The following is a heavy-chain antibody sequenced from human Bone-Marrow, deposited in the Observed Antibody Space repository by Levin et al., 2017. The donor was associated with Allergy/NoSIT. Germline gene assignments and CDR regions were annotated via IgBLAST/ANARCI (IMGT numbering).Heavy chain of an antibody. CDR2: VYHSENP. J-gene: IGHJ5*02. CDR1: GGSIVSSDW. Sequence: PSETLSLTCGVSGGSIVSSDWWSWVRQSPGKGLEWIGQVYHSENPMYNPSLESRVTMSMDKSKNQFSLKLTSVTAADTAVYFCARDPIPGIGVWFDLWGQGILVTVSS. D-gene: IGHD1-26*01. V-gene: IGHV4/OR15-8*02. CDR3: ARDPIPGIGVWFDL.